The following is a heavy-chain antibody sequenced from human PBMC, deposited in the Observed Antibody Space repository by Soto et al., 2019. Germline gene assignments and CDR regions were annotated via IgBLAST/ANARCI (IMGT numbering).Heavy chain of an antibody. CDR1: GFTFSSYA. J-gene: IGHJ4*02. CDR3: AKHPLYSYGSPIDY. Sequence: PGGSLRLSCAASGFTFSSYAMSWVRQAPGKGLEWVSAISGSGGSTYYADSVKGRFTISRDNSKNTLYLQMNSLRAEDTAVYYCAKHPLYSYGSPIDYWGQGTLVTVSS. V-gene: IGHV3-23*01. CDR2: ISGSGGST. D-gene: IGHD5-18*01.